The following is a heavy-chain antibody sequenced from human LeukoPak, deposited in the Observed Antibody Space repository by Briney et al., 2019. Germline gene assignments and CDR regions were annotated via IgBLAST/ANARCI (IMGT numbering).Heavy chain of an antibody. J-gene: IGHJ4*02. D-gene: IGHD1-26*01. V-gene: IGHV3-7*01. Sequence: GGSLGLSCAASGFTFSTYWMSWVRQAPGKGLEWVANIKEDGSEKYYVDSVKGRFTISRDNAKNSLYLQMDSLRAEDTAVYYCARRRISATVLDYWGQGTLVTVSS. CDR1: GFTFSTYW. CDR2: IKEDGSEK. CDR3: ARRRISATVLDY.